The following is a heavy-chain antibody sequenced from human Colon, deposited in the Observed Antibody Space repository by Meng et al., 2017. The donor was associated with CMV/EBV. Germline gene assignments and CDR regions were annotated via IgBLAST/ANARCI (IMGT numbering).Heavy chain of an antibody. V-gene: IGHV1-69*05. CDR1: GGTFSSYA. CDR2: IIPIFGTA. D-gene: IGHD3-3*01. J-gene: IGHJ4*02. Sequence: SVKVSCKASGGTFSSYAISWVRQAPGQGLEWMGGIIPIFGTANYAQKFQGRVTITTDESTSTAYMEPSSLRSEDTAVYYCARGRTIFGVVNFDYWGQGTLVTVSS. CDR3: ARGRTIFGVVNFDY.